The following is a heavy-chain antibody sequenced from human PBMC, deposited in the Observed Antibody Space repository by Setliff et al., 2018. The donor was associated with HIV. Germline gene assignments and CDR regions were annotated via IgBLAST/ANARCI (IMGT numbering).Heavy chain of an antibody. CDR2: INHSGTT. Sequence: SETLSLTCAVYGGSFGGYYWSWIRQPPGKGLEWIGEINHSGTTNYSPSFKSRLNISVDVSKNQFSLRLASLSAADTAAYFCAAKPMIRGRPFAFWGQATLVTAPQ. CDR3: AAKPMIRGRPFAF. V-gene: IGHV4-34*01. J-gene: IGHJ4*02. D-gene: IGHD3-10*01. CDR1: GGSFGGYY.